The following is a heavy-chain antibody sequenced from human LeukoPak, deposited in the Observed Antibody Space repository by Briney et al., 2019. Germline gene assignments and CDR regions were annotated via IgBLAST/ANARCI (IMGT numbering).Heavy chain of an antibody. J-gene: IGHJ4*02. Sequence: GGSLRLSCAASGFTFSSYWMHWVRQAPGKGLVWVSRINSDGSTTTYADSVKGRFTISRDNAKNTLYLQMNSLRAEDTAVYYCAFFTPIPFGELFACDYWGQGTLVTVSS. CDR2: INSDGSTT. D-gene: IGHD3-10*01. CDR1: GFTFSSYW. CDR3: AFFTPIPFGELFACDY. V-gene: IGHV3-74*01.